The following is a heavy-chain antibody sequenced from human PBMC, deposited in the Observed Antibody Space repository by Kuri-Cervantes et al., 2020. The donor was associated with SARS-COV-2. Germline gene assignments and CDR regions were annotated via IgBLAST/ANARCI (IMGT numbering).Heavy chain of an antibody. Sequence: GGSLRLSCAASESTFAEYTMHWVRQAPGEGLEWVSLISWDGGSTYYADSVKGRFTISRDNSKNSLYLQMNSLRTEDTALYYCAKDGELGYHYRDLHYFDYWGQATLVTVSS. V-gene: IGHV3-43*01. J-gene: IGHJ4*02. CDR1: ESTFAEYT. CDR3: AKDGELGYHYRDLHYFDY. D-gene: IGHD3-22*01. CDR2: ISWDGGST.